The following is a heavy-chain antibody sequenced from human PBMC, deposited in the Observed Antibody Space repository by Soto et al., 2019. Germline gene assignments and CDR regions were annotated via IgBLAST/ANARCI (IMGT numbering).Heavy chain of an antibody. V-gene: IGHV1-69*13. CDR3: ASEDCSGGSCYLTYGMDV. CDR1: GGTFSSYA. Sequence: SVKVSCKASGGTFSSYAISWVRQAPGQGLEWMGGIIPIFGTANYAQKFQSRVTITADESTSAAYMELSSLRSEDTAVYYCASEDCSGGSCYLTYGMDVWGQGTTVTVSS. D-gene: IGHD2-15*01. J-gene: IGHJ6*02. CDR2: IIPIFGTA.